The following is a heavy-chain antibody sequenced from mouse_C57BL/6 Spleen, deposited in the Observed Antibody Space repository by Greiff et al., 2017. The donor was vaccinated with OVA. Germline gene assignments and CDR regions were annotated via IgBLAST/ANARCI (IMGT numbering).Heavy chain of an antibody. V-gene: IGHV1-82*01. CDR2: IYPGDGDT. J-gene: IGHJ4*01. Sequence: QVHVKQSGPELVKPGASVKISCKASGYAFSSSWMNWVKQRPGKGLEWIGRIYPGDGDTNYNGKFKGKATLTADKSSSTAYMQLSSLTSEDSAVYFCARSGSSLYYYAMDYWGQGTSVTVSS. CDR1: GYAFSSSW. CDR3: ARSGSSLYYYAMDY. D-gene: IGHD1-1*01.